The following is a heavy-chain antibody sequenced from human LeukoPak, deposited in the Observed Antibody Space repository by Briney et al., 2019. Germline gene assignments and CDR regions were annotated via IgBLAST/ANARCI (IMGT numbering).Heavy chain of an antibody. V-gene: IGHV4-30-4*08. CDR3: ARVTDCSGGSCYGAFDI. CDR1: GGSISSGDYY. D-gene: IGHD2-15*01. J-gene: IGHJ3*02. Sequence: SQTLSLTCTVSGGSISSGDYYWSWSRQPPGKGLEWIGYIYYSGSTNYNPSLKSRVTISVDTSKNQFSLKLSSVTAADTAVYYCARVTDCSGGSCYGAFDIWGQGTMVTVSS. CDR2: IYYSGST.